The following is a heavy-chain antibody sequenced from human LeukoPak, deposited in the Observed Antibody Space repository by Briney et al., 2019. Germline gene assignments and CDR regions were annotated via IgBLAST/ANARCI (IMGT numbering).Heavy chain of an antibody. Sequence: ETLSLTCTVSGGSISSYYWSWIRQPPGKGLEWVSLIFSGGNTYYADSVRGRFTISRDTSNNTLYLQMNSLRAEDTAVYYCARVRVGNTNWFDPWGQGTRVTVSS. V-gene: IGHV3-53*01. J-gene: IGHJ5*02. D-gene: IGHD3-10*01. CDR2: IFSGGNT. CDR1: GGSISSYY. CDR3: ARVRVGNTNWFDP.